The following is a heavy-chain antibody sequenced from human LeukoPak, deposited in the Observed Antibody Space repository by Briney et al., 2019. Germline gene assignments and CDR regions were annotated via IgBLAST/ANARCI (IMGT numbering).Heavy chain of an antibody. CDR3: AKALCLRDGYNSLDQ. Sequence: PGGSLRLSCEASGFTFDDYAMYWVRQAPGKGLEWVSGINWNSDTIGYADSVKGRFTISRDNAKTSLYLQMNSLRVEDTALYYCAKALCLRDGYNSLDQWGQGTLVTVSS. V-gene: IGHV3-9*01. CDR1: GFTFDDYA. CDR2: INWNSDTI. J-gene: IGHJ4*02. D-gene: IGHD5-24*01.